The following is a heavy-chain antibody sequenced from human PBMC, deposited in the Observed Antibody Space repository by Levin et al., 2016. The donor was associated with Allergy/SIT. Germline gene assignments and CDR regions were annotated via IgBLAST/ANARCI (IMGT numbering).Heavy chain of an antibody. J-gene: IGHJ3*02. CDR2: TSSGGSTI. Sequence: GGSLRLSCAASGFSFSSYSMNWVRQAPGKRLEWVSYTSSGGSTIYYADSVKGRFTISRDNAKNSLYLQMNSLRAEDTAVYYCVVLVPAAMLLSGHAFDIWGQGTMVTVSS. CDR1: GFSFSSYS. CDR3: VVLVPAAMLLSGHAFDI. D-gene: IGHD2-2*01. V-gene: IGHV3-48*01.